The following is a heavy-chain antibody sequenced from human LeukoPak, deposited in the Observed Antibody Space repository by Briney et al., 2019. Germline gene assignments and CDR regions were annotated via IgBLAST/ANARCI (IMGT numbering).Heavy chain of an antibody. V-gene: IGHV3-11*01. J-gene: IGHJ5*02. D-gene: IGHD2-2*01. Sequence: GGSLRLSCAASGFTFSDYYMSWIRQAPGKGLEWVSYISSSGSTIYYADSVKGRFTISRDNAKNSLYLQMNSLRAEDTAVYYCARDRHYQLLDNWFDPWGQGTLVTVSS. CDR1: GFTFSDYY. CDR2: ISSSGSTI. CDR3: ARDRHYQLLDNWFDP.